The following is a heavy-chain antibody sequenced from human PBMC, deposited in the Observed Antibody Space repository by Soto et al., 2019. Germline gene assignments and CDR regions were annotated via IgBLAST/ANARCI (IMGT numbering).Heavy chain of an antibody. CDR2: INHSGST. V-gene: IGHV4-34*01. CDR1: GGSFSGYY. J-gene: IGHJ5*02. D-gene: IGHD6-13*01. Sequence: QVQLQQWGAGLLKPSETLSLTCAVYGGSFSGYYWSWLRQPPGKGLAWIGEINHSGSTNYNPSLKGRVTISVDPSKNQFSLKLSSVTAADTAVYYCARGPSRRYSSSPRLRNWFDPWGQGTLVTVSS. CDR3: ARGPSRRYSSSPRLRNWFDP.